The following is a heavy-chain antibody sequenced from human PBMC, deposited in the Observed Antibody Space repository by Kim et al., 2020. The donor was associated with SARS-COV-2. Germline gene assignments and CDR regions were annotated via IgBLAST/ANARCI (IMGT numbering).Heavy chain of an antibody. V-gene: IGHV4-34*01. D-gene: IGHD2-15*01. CDR1: GGSFSGYY. Sequence: SETLSLTCAVYGGSFSGYYWSWIRQPPGKGLEWIGEINHSGNTNYNPSLKSRVTISVDTSKNQFSLKLSSVTAADTAVYYCARGLRYGRVVVAAYDYWGQGTLVTVSS. CDR3: ARGLRYGRVVVAAYDY. J-gene: IGHJ4*02. CDR2: INHSGNT.